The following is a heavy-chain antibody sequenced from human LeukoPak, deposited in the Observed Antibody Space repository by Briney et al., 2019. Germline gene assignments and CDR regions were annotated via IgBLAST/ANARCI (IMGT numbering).Heavy chain of an antibody. CDR3: ARDRREAVAGTTRSYYYYYYYMDV. J-gene: IGHJ6*03. CDR1: GFTVSSNY. CDR2: IYSGGST. Sequence: GGSLRLSCAASGFTVSSNYMSWVRQAPGKGLEWVSVIYSGGSTYYADSVKGRFTISRDNSKNTLYLQMNSLRAEDTAVYYCARDRREAVAGTTRSYYYYYYYMDVWGKGTTVIISS. V-gene: IGHV3-66*01. D-gene: IGHD6-19*01.